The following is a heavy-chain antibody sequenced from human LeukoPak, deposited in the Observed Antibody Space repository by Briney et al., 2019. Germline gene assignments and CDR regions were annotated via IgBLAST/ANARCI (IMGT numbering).Heavy chain of an antibody. J-gene: IGHJ4*02. V-gene: IGHV3-48*04. CDR2: ISSGSSTI. Sequence: GGSLRLSCAASGFTLSTYSMNWVRQAPGKGLEWVSYISSGSSTIYYAESVKGRFTISRDNAKNSLFLQMNSLRAEDTAVYYCARKAFGSGSYYFFDNWGQGTLVTVSS. CDR3: ARKAFGSGSYYFFDN. D-gene: IGHD3-10*01. CDR1: GFTLSTYS.